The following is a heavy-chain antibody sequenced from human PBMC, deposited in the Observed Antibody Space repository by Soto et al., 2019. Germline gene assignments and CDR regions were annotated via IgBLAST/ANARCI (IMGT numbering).Heavy chain of an antibody. J-gene: IGHJ6*02. CDR2: IYDTGISGYTPST. CDR1: GGSITSSY. V-gene: IGHV4-59*01. CDR3: ARGEDAFFYYGLDV. Sequence: PSETLSLTCTVPGGSITSSYWSWIRRPPRKGLEWIAYIYDTGISGYTPSTSYNPSLKSRVTMSVDTSKSQFSLKLTSVTAADTAVYYCARGEDAFFYYGLDVWGQGITVTVSS.